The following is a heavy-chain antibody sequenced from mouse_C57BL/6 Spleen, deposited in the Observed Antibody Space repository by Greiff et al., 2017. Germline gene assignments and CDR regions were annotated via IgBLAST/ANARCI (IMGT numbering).Heavy chain of an antibody. D-gene: IGHD3-2*02. Sequence: DVHLVESGEGLVKPGGSLKLSCAASGFTFSSYAMSWVRQTPEKRLEWVAYISSGGDYIYYADTVKGRFTISRDNARNTLYLQMSSLKSEYTAMYYCTRDRGSGSPFDYWGQGTTLTVSS. CDR3: TRDRGSGSPFDY. V-gene: IGHV5-9-1*02. CDR1: GFTFSSYA. J-gene: IGHJ2*01. CDR2: ISSGGDYI.